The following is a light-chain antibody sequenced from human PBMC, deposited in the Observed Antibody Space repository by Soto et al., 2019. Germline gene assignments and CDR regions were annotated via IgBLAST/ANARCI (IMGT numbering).Light chain of an antibody. Sequence: QSALTQPRSVSGSPGQSVTISCTGTSSDVGGYNYVSWYQQHPGKAPKLVIYDVSERPSGVPDRFSGSKSDNTASLTISGLQAEDEPDYYCLSYAGSSTRVFGTGTKLTV. J-gene: IGLJ1*01. CDR1: SSDVGGYNY. V-gene: IGLV2-11*01. CDR2: DVS. CDR3: LSYAGSSTRV.